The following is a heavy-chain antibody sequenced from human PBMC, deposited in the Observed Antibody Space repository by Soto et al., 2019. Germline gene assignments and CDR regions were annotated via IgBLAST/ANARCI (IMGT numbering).Heavy chain of an antibody. D-gene: IGHD6-19*01. J-gene: IGHJ4*01. CDR2: IYYSVST. CDR3: ARPVAGSRPNFIDY. V-gene: IGHV4-59*01. Sequence: QVQLQESGPGLVKPSETLSLTSTVSGGSISRYYWSWLRQPPGKVLERIGYIYYSVSTNYNPSRNSRVTISVDTSKNHFSLKLSSVTAADRSVYYCARPVAGSRPNFIDYWRHGTLVTVAS. CDR1: GGSISRYY.